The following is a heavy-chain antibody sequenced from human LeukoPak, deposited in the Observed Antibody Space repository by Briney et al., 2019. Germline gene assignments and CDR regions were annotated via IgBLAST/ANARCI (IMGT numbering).Heavy chain of an antibody. CDR3: AKGERAAAGNHFDY. J-gene: IGHJ4*02. CDR2: ISGSDYNT. Sequence: PGGSLRLSCAASGFTFRSYAMSWVRQAPGKGLEWVSAISGSDYNTYYADSVKGRFTISSDNSKNTLYLQMNSLRAEDTAVYYCAKGERAAAGNHFDYWGQGTLVTVSS. V-gene: IGHV3-23*01. CDR1: GFTFRSYA. D-gene: IGHD6-13*01.